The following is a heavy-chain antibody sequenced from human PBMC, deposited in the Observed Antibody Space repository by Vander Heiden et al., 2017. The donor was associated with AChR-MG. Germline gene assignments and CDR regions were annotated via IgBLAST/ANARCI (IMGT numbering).Heavy chain of an antibody. CDR2: ISGSGGTT. V-gene: IGHV3-23*01. Sequence: EVQLFAPGGGLVQPGGPLSLSRAASALTLSSSAMSGVRQAQGKGLEWVSGISGSGGTTYYADSVKGRFTISRDNAKNTLYLQMNSLRAEDTAVYYCAKALRYFDWLSNDAFDIWGQGTMVIVSS. CDR3: AKALRYFDWLSNDAFDI. CDR1: ALTLSSSA. J-gene: IGHJ3*02. D-gene: IGHD3-9*01.